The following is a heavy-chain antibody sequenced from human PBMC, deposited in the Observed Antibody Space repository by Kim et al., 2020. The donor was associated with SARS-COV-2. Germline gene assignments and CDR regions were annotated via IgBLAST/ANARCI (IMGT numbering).Heavy chain of an antibody. Sequence: ADSVKVRFTISRDNSKNTLYLQMNSLRAEDTAVYYCAKEVVVSWYYGMDVWGQGTTVTVSS. CDR3: AKEVVVSWYYGMDV. V-gene: IGHV3-23*01. J-gene: IGHJ6*02. D-gene: IGHD2-15*01.